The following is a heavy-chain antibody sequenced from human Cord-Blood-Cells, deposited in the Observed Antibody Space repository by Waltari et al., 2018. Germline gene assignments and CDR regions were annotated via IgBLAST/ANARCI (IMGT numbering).Heavy chain of an antibody. CDR3: ARESSSVVVPGFNWFDP. D-gene: IGHD2-2*01. CDR1: GGTFSSYA. V-gene: IGHV1-69*01. J-gene: IGHJ5*02. CDR2: IIPIFGTA. Sequence: QVQLVQSGAAVKKPGSSVQVSCKASGGTFSSYAISWVRQAPGQGLEWMGGIIPIFGTANYAQKFQGRVTITADESTSTAYMELSSLRSEDTAVYYCARESSSVVVPGFNWFDPWGQGTLVTVSS.